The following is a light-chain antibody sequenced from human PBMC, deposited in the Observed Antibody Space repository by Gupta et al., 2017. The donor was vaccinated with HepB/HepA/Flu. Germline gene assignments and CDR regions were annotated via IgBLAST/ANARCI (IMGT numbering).Light chain of an antibody. CDR2: LGS. CDR3: MQALQTPPWT. V-gene: IGKV2-28*01. CDR1: QRLLHSNGYNY. Sequence: DIVMTQSPLSLPVPPGEPASISCRSSQRLLHSNGYNYLDWYLQKPGQSPQLRIYLGSNRASGVPDRFSGSGSGTDFTLKISRVEAEDVGVYDCMQALQTPPWTFGQGTKVEIK. J-gene: IGKJ1*01.